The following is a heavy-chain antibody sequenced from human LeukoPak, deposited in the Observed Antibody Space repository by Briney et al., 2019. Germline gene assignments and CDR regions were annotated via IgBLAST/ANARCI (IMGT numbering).Heavy chain of an antibody. J-gene: IGHJ6*04. CDR2: INPNSGGT. CDR1: GYTFTGYY. V-gene: IGHV1-2*04. D-gene: IGHD2-15*01. CDR3: ARGGPRPPVVAATPSHGDYYGMDV. Sequence: ASVKVSCKASGYTFTGYYMHWVRQAPGQGLEWMGWINPNSGGTNYAQKFQGWVTMTRDTYISTAYMALSRLRSDDTAVYYCARGGPRPPVVAATPSHGDYYGMDVWGKGTTVTVSS.